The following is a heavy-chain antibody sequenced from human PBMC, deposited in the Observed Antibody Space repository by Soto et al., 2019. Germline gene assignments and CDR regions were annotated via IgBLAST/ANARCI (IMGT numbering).Heavy chain of an antibody. CDR2: ISYDGSNI. CDR3: ARDSRATGAGAFDI. Sequence: GGSLRLSCAASGFTFSSYAMHWVRQAPGKGLEWVAVISYDGSNIYYADSVKGRFTISRDNSKNTLYLQMNSLRAEDTAAHYCARDSRATGAGAFDIWGLGKMVPVSS. V-gene: IGHV3-30-3*01. J-gene: IGHJ3*02. CDR1: GFTFSSYA. D-gene: IGHD1-26*01.